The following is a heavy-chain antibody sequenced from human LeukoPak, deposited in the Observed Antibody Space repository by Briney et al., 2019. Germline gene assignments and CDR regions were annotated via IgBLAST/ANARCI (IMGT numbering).Heavy chain of an antibody. CDR1: GYTFTGYY. CDR2: INPNSGGA. CDR3: ARGPEAWWLQYRYDAFGI. Sequence: ASVKVSCKASGYTFTGYYMHWVRQAPGQGLEWMGWINPNSGGANYAQKFQGRVTMTRDTSISTAYMELSRLRSDDTAVYYCARGPEAWWLQYRYDAFGIWGQGTMVTVSS. J-gene: IGHJ3*02. D-gene: IGHD5-24*01. V-gene: IGHV1-2*02.